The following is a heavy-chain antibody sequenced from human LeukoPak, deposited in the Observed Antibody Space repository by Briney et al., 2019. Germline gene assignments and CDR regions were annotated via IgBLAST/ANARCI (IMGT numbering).Heavy chain of an antibody. CDR1: GFTFDDYG. D-gene: IGHD4-11*01. J-gene: IGHJ4*02. Sequence: GGSLRLSCAASGFTFDDYGMGWVRQAPGKGLGWVSGINWNGGGTGYADSVKGRFTISRDNAKNSLYLQMNSLRAEDTALYHCARDRGDYSNYRGFDYWGQGTLVTVSS. V-gene: IGHV3-20*01. CDR3: ARDRGDYSNYRGFDY. CDR2: INWNGGGT.